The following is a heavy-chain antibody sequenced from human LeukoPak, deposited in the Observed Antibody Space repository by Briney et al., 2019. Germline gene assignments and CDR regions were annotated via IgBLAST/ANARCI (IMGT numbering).Heavy chain of an antibody. CDR1: GGSISSGTYY. Sequence: SETLSLTCTVSGGSISSGTYYWSWIRQPAGTGLEWIGRIYTSGSTNYNPSLKSRVTISVDTSKNQFSLKLSSVTAADTAVYYCATRGHKNWFDPWGQGTLVTVSS. CDR2: IYTSGST. J-gene: IGHJ5*02. V-gene: IGHV4-61*02. CDR3: ATRGHKNWFDP.